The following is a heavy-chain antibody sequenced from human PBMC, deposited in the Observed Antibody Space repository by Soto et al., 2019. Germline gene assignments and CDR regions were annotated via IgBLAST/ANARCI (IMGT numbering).Heavy chain of an antibody. CDR3: AMEVRGVDY. Sequence: SVKVSCKASGGTFSSYGISWVRQAPGQGLEWVGGIVPFFHTVNYAQRFQGRVTITADKSTSTAYMELTGLRSEDTAVYYCAMEVRGVDYWGQGTLVTVSS. CDR2: IVPFFHTV. CDR1: GGTFSSYG. V-gene: IGHV1-69*06. J-gene: IGHJ4*02. D-gene: IGHD2-21*01.